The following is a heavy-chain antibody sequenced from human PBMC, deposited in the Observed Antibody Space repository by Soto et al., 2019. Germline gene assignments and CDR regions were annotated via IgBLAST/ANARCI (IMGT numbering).Heavy chain of an antibody. CDR3: ACRPWVAVAGMGGFDP. Sequence: VASVKVSCKASGYTFTSYAMHWVRQAPGQRLEWMGWINAGNGNTKYSQKFQGRVTITRDTSASTAYMELSSLRSEDTAVYYCACRPWVAVAGMGGFDPWGQGTLVTVSS. D-gene: IGHD6-19*01. CDR1: GYTFTSYA. J-gene: IGHJ5*02. V-gene: IGHV1-3*01. CDR2: INAGNGNT.